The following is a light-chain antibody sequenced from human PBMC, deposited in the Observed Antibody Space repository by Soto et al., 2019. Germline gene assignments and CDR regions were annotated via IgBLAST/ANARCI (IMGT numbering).Light chain of an antibody. CDR3: SSYTSDTTVL. CDR1: SSDVGAYNY. V-gene: IGLV2-14*01. Sequence: QSALTQPASVSGSPGQSITISCTGTSSDVGAYNYVSWYQQHPGKAPKLMIYEVSNRPSGVSNRFSGSKSGNTASLTISGLQTEDEANYYCSSYTSDTTVLFGGGTKLTV. CDR2: EVS. J-gene: IGLJ2*01.